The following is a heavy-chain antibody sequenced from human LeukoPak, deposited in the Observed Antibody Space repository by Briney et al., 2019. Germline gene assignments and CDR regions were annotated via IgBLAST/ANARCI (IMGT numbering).Heavy chain of an antibody. CDR2: MYPGGSDT. V-gene: IGHV5-51*01. CDR3: ARGPTDEAFYF. J-gene: IGHJ4*02. Sequence: GESLKISCKASGYNFRTYWIGWVRQMPGRGLEWVAIMYPGGSDTTYSPSFQGRVTISVDKSISTAYLQWNGLGAWDTATYYCARGPTDEAFYFWGQGNRVVVSS. CDR1: GYNFRTYW.